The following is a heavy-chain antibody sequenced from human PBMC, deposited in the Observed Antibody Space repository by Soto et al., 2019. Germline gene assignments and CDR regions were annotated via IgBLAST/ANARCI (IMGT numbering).Heavy chain of an antibody. CDR1: GYTFIRYG. CDR3: ARGGYYDNCWKKLNFYGLDV. D-gene: IGHD3-16*01. Sequence: QVQLVQSAAEVKKPGASVKVTCKASGYTFIRYGITWVRQAPGQGLEWVGWISPYNDYTEYAQKFHGRVTMTTDTSTRTVPMALGGLRADDTAVYYCARGGYYDNCWKKLNFYGLDVWGQGTTVSVSS. J-gene: IGHJ6*02. V-gene: IGHV1-18*01. CDR2: ISPYNDYT.